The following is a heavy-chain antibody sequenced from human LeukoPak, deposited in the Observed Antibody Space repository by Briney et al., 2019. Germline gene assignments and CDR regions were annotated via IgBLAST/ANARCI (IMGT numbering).Heavy chain of an antibody. J-gene: IGHJ4*02. D-gene: IGHD5-12*01. CDR1: GDSISNYW. Sequence: SETLSLTCTVSGDSISNYWWSWIRQPAGEGLEWIGRIYTSGSTNYNPSLKSRVTMSVDTSKNQISLRLSSVTAADTAVYYCARDAGRGMPENSGHALDYWGQGTLVTVSS. CDR3: ARDAGRGMPENSGHALDY. V-gene: IGHV4-4*07. CDR2: IYTSGST.